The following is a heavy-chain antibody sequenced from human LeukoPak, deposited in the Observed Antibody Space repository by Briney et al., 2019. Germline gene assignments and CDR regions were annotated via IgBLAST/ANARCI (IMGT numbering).Heavy chain of an antibody. CDR2: INPNSGGT. D-gene: IGHD6-13*01. V-gene: IGHV1-2*02. CDR1: GYTFTDYY. Sequence: ASVKGSCKASGYTFTDYYMHWVRQAPGQGLEWMGWINPNSGGTNYAQKFQGRVTVTRDTSISTAYMELSRLTSDDTAVYYCAASSSPRDWFDPWGQGTLVTVSS. CDR3: AASSSPRDWFDP. J-gene: IGHJ5*02.